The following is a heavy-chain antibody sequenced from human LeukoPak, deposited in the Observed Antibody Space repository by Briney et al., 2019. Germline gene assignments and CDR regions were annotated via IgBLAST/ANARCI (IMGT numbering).Heavy chain of an antibody. CDR1: GYTFTSYA. D-gene: IGHD3-22*01. Sequence: RASVKVSCKASGYTFTSYAMHWVRQAPGQRLEWMGWINAGNGNTKYSQKFQGRVTITRDTSASTAYMELSSLRSEDTAVYYCARDDSSGIPFDYWGRGTLVTVSS. V-gene: IGHV1-3*01. J-gene: IGHJ4*02. CDR3: ARDDSSGIPFDY. CDR2: INAGNGNT.